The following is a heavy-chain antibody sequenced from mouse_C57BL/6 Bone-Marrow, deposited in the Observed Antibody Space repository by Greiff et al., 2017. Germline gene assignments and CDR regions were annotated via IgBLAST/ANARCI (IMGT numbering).Heavy chain of an antibody. J-gene: IGHJ3*01. Sequence: EVQLQQSGAELVRPGASVKLSCTASGFNIKDDYMHWVKQRPEQGLEWIGWIDPENGDTEYASKFQGKATITAETSSNTAYLQLSSLTSEDTAVYYCTTDSSGFFAYWGQGTLVTVSA. V-gene: IGHV14-4*01. CDR2: IDPENGDT. CDR3: TTDSSGFFAY. CDR1: GFNIKDDY. D-gene: IGHD3-2*02.